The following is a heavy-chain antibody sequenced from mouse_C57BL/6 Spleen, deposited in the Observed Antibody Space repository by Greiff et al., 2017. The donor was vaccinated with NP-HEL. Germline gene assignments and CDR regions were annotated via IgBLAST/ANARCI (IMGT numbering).Heavy chain of an antibody. J-gene: IGHJ4*01. D-gene: IGHD2-2*01. V-gene: IGHV1-62-2*01. CDR1: GYTFTEYT. CDR3: SRHEGGYYGYEDYAMGD. CDR2: FYPGSGSI. Sequence: QVQLQQSGAELVKPGASVKLSCKASGYTFTEYTIHWVKQRPGQGLEWIGWFYPGSGSIKYNEKFKDKATLTADKSSSTVYMELSRLTSEDSAVYFCSRHEGGYYGYEDYAMGDWGQGASVTVAS.